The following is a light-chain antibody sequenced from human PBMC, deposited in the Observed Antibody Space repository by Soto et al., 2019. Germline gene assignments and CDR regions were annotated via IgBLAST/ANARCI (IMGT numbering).Light chain of an antibody. CDR1: SSDVGGYNY. J-gene: IGLJ1*01. CDR2: EVS. V-gene: IGLV2-8*01. CDR3: CSYAGSNRGV. Sequence: QSVQTQPPSASVFPGQSVTISCTGTSSDVGGYNYVSWYQQRPGKAPKLMIYEVSKRPAGVPDRFSGSKSGNTASLTVSGLQAEDEADYFCCSYAGSNRGVFGTGTKVTVL.